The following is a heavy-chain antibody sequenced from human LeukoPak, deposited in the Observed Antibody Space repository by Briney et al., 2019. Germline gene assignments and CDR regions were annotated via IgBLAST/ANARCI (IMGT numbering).Heavy chain of an antibody. CDR3: ARDGGYGSGSYYNVGVDY. CDR2: INVYNGDT. V-gene: IGHV1-18*01. D-gene: IGHD3-10*01. J-gene: IGHJ4*02. Sequence: ASVTVSFTGSGYTFTIYGISWVRQAPGQGLEWMAWINVYNGDTYYAQKFQGRVTITTDTSTSTAYMELRRLRARATDGYFCARDGGYGSGSYYNVGVDYWGQGTLVTVSS. CDR1: GYTFTIYG.